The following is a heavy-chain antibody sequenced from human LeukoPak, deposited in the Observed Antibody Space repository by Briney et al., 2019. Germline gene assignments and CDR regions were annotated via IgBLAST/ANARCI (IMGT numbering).Heavy chain of an antibody. V-gene: IGHV1-3*01. Sequence: ASVKVSCKASGYTFTSYAMHWVRQAPGQRLEWMGWINAGSGNTKYSQKFQGRVTITRDTSASTTYMELRSLRSDDTAVYYCARETTMASLDYWGQGTLVTVSS. CDR1: GYTFTSYA. CDR3: ARETTMASLDY. CDR2: INAGSGNT. J-gene: IGHJ4*02. D-gene: IGHD5-18*01.